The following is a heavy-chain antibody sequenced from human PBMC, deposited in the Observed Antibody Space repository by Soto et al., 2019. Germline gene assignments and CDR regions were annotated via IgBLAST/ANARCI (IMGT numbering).Heavy chain of an antibody. CDR2: IYYSGST. D-gene: IGHD3-10*01. CDR3: ARTLLWFGDPDVFNI. J-gene: IGHJ3*02. Sequence: PSETLSLTCTVSGGSIISYYWSWIRQTPGKGLEWIGYIYYSGSTNYNPSLKSRVTISVDTSKNQFSLKLSSVTAADTAVYYCARTLLWFGDPDVFNIWGKGKMVTVPS. CDR1: GGSIISYY. V-gene: IGHV4-59*01.